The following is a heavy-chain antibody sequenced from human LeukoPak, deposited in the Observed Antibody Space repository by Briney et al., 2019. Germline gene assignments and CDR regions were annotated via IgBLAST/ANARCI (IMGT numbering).Heavy chain of an antibody. CDR3: ARVPPLDDGKGRY. V-gene: IGHV1-2*02. D-gene: IGHD3-22*01. Sequence: ASVKVSCKASGYTFTGYYMRWVRQAPGQGLEWMGWINPNSGGTNYAQKFQGRVTMTRDTSISTAYMELSRLRSDDTAVYYCARVPPLDDGKGRYWGQGTLVTVSS. J-gene: IGHJ4*02. CDR1: GYTFTGYY. CDR2: INPNSGGT.